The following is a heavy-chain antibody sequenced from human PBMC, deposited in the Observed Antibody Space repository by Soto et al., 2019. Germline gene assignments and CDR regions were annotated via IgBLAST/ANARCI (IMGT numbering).Heavy chain of an antibody. J-gene: IGHJ6*02. CDR2: INPSGGST. D-gene: IGHD1-7*01. CDR1: GYTFTSYY. CDR3: ARERMRSNWNFGYYYYRMDV. Sequence: ASVKVSCKASGYTFTSYYMHWVRQAPGQGLEWMGIINPSGGSTSYAQKFQGRVTMTRDTSTSTVYMELSSLRSEATAVYYCARERMRSNWNFGYYYYRMDVWGQGTTVTVSS. V-gene: IGHV1-46*01.